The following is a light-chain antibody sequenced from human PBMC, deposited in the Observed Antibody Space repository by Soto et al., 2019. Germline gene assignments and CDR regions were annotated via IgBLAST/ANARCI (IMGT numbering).Light chain of an antibody. Sequence: QSVLTQPPSASGSPGQSVTISCTGTSSDVGGYNYVSWYQQHPGKAPKLMIYEVSKRPSGVPDRFSGSKSGNTASLTVSGLQAEDEADYYCSSYAGSNNSVVFGGRTQLTVL. J-gene: IGLJ2*01. CDR2: EVS. V-gene: IGLV2-8*01. CDR1: SSDVGGYNY. CDR3: SSYAGSNNSVV.